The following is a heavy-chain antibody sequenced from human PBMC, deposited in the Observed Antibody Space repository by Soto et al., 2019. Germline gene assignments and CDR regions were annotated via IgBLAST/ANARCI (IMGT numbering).Heavy chain of an antibody. CDR1: GFTFSSYG. CDR3: AREPGIAAAGTGPYFDY. J-gene: IGHJ4*02. V-gene: IGHV3-33*01. CDR2: IWYDGSNK. D-gene: IGHD6-13*01. Sequence: QVQLVESGGGVVQPGRSLRLSCAASGFTFSSYGMHWVRQAPGKGLEWVAVIWYDGSNKYYADSVKGRFTISRDNSKNTLYLQMNRLRAEDTAVYYCAREPGIAAAGTGPYFDYWGQGTLVTVSS.